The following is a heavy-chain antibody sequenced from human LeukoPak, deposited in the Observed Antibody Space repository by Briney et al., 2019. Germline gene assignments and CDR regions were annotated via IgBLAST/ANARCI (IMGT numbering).Heavy chain of an antibody. Sequence: GGSLRLSCAASGFTFSSYSMNWVRQAPGKGLEWVSYISSSSTIYYADSVKGRFTISRDNAKNSLYLQMNSLRAEDTAVYYCARSMLGLLWFGDPDAFDIWGQGTMVTVSS. D-gene: IGHD3-10*01. V-gene: IGHV3-48*04. CDR2: ISSSSTI. CDR1: GFTFSSYS. CDR3: ARSMLGLLWFGDPDAFDI. J-gene: IGHJ3*02.